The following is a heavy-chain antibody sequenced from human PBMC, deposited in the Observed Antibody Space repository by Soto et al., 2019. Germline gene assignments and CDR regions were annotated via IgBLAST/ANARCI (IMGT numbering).Heavy chain of an antibody. J-gene: IGHJ6*02. D-gene: IGHD5-12*01. Sequence: GASVKVSCKASGGTFSSYAISWVRQAPGQGLEWMGGIIPIFGTANYAQKFQGRVTITADESTSTAYMELSSLRSEDTAVYYCARDPQRWLQSQYYYYGMDVWGQGTTVTVSS. CDR1: GGTFSSYA. CDR3: ARDPQRWLQSQYYYYGMDV. V-gene: IGHV1-69*13. CDR2: IIPIFGTA.